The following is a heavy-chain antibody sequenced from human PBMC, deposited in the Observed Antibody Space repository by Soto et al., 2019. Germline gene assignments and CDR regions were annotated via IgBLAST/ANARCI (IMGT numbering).Heavy chain of an antibody. D-gene: IGHD1-26*01. CDR1: GFTFSSYG. J-gene: IGHJ4*02. V-gene: IGHV3-30*18. Sequence: VQLVESGGGVVQPGRSLRLSCAASGFTFSSYGMHWVRQAPGKGLEWVAVISYDGSNKYYADSVKGRFTISRDNSKNTLYLQMNSLRAEDTAVYYCAKAGIVGATIGYWGQGTLVTVSS. CDR2: ISYDGSNK. CDR3: AKAGIVGATIGY.